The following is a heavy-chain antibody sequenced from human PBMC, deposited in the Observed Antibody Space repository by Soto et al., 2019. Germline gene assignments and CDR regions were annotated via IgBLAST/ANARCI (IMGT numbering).Heavy chain of an antibody. CDR1: GLIVSTNY. Sequence: EVQLVETGGGLIQPGGSLRLSCAASGLIVSTNYMNWVRQAPGKGLEWVSVLYSGGSTHYAGSVKGRFIISSDNPKNTLYLQMNSLRAEDTAVYYCARDRPGDEGDAFDIWGHGTLVTVSS. CDR2: LYSGGST. D-gene: IGHD3-10*01. J-gene: IGHJ3*02. V-gene: IGHV3-53*02. CDR3: ARDRPGDEGDAFDI.